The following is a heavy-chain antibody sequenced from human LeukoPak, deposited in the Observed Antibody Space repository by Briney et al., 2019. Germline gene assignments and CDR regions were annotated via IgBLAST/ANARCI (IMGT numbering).Heavy chain of an antibody. J-gene: IGHJ4*02. CDR3: ARVTEYYFDY. D-gene: IGHD1-20*01. CDR2: INPNSGGT. Sequence: ASVKVSCKASGYTFTGYYMHWVRQAPGQGLEWMGRINPNSGGTNYAQKFQGRVTMTRDTSISTAHMDLTRLRSDDTAVYYCARVTEYYFDYWGQGTLVTVSS. CDR1: GYTFTGYY. V-gene: IGHV1-2*06.